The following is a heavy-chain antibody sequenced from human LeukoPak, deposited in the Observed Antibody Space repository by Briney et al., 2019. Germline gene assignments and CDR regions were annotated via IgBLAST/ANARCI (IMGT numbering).Heavy chain of an antibody. CDR1: GFTLSNRW. CDR3: ARDPFEH. J-gene: IGHJ1*01. CDR2: ITQGGSEK. V-gene: IGHV3-7*01. Sequence: GGSLRLSCEASGFTLSNRWMTWVRQAPGKGLEWVATITQGGSEKFYVDSVKGRYTISGDNAKNSLYLQMNSLRAEDTAVYYCARDPFEHWGQGTLVTVSS.